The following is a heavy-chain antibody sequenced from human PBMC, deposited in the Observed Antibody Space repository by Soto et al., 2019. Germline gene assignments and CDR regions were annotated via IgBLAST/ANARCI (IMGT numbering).Heavy chain of an antibody. D-gene: IGHD3-3*01. CDR1: GFTFSSYA. Sequence: PGGSLRLSCAASGFTFSSYAMSWVRQAPGKGLEWVSAISGSGGSTYYADSVKGRFTISRDNSKNTLYLQMNSLRAEDTAVYYCAKHDDDFWSGYSTPYYFDYWGQGTLVTVSS. J-gene: IGHJ4*02. CDR3: AKHDDDFWSGYSTPYYFDY. V-gene: IGHV3-23*01. CDR2: ISGSGGST.